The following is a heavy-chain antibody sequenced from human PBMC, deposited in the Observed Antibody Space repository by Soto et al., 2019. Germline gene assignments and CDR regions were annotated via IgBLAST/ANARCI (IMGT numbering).Heavy chain of an antibody. CDR1: GFTFSSYG. CDR2: ISYDGSNK. Sequence: GGSLRLSCAASGFTFSSYGMHWVRQAPGKGLEWVAVISYDGSNKYYADSVKGRFTISRDNSKNTLYLQMNSLRAEDTAVYYCAKAHESFVGMDVWGQGTTVTVPS. D-gene: IGHD3-3*01. J-gene: IGHJ6*02. V-gene: IGHV3-30*18. CDR3: AKAHESFVGMDV.